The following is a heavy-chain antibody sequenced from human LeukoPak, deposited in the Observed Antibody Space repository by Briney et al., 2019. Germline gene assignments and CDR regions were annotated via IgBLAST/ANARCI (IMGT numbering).Heavy chain of an antibody. V-gene: IGHV3-9*01. D-gene: IGHD3-10*01. CDR2: ISWSSGSI. CDR1: GFTFDDYA. J-gene: IGHJ4*02. Sequence: GGSLRLSCAASGFTFDDYAMHWVRQAPGKGLEWVSGISWSSGSIGYADSVKGRFTISRDNAKNSLYLQMNSLRAEDTALYYCAKGSGSYYNGPSGYWGQGTLVTVSS. CDR3: AKGSGSYYNGPSGY.